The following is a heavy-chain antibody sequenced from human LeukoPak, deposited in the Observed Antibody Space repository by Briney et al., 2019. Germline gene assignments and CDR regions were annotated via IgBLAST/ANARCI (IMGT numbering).Heavy chain of an antibody. J-gene: IGHJ4*02. CDR1: GLTFSSYA. CDR3: ARVTDYYGSGSYYYFDY. V-gene: IGHV3-30-3*01. CDR2: ISYDGSNK. D-gene: IGHD3-10*01. Sequence: GGSLRLSCAASGLTFSSYAMHWVRQAPGKGLEWVAVISYDGSNKYYADSVKGRFTISRDNSKNTLYLQMNSLRAEDTAVYYCARVTDYYGSGSYYYFDYWGQGTLVTVSS.